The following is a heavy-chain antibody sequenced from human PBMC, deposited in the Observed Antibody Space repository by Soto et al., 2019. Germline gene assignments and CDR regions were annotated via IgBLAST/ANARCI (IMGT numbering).Heavy chain of an antibody. CDR1: GFTFSSYA. CDR2: VSGSGGST. Sequence: EVQLLESGGGLVQPGGSLRLSCAASGFTFSSYAMSWVRQAPGKGLEWTSAVSGSGGSTYYAESVKGRFTISRDNSKDTLYLQMNNLRADDTAVYYCAKPPDYNWNDYWGQGALVTVSS. J-gene: IGHJ4*02. V-gene: IGHV3-23*01. CDR3: AKPPDYNWNDY. D-gene: IGHD1-20*01.